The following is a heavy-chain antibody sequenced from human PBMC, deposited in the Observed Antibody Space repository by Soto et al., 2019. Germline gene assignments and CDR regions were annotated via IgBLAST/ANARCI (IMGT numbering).Heavy chain of an antibody. D-gene: IGHD2-8*01. J-gene: IGHJ5*02. CDR2: IYYSGST. CDR3: ARGPNDADWFDP. CDR1: GGSISSGNYY. V-gene: IGHV4-61*01. Sequence: SETLSLTCTVSGGSISSGNYYWSWIRQPPGKGLEWIGYIYYSGSTNYNPSLKSRVTISVDTSKNQFSLKLSSVTAADTAVYYCARGPNDADWFDPWGQGTLVTVSS.